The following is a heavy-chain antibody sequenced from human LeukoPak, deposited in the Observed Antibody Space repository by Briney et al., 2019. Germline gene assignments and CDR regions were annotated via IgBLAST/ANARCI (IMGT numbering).Heavy chain of an antibody. Sequence: SVKVSCKASGGTFSSYAISWVRQAPGQGLEWMGGIIPIFGTTNYAQKFQGRVTITTDESTSTAYMELSSLRSEDTAVYYCATGTPGREYYFDYWGQGTLVTVSS. V-gene: IGHV1-69*05. CDR1: GGTFSSYA. D-gene: IGHD3-10*01. CDR2: IIPIFGTT. CDR3: ATGTPGREYYFDY. J-gene: IGHJ4*02.